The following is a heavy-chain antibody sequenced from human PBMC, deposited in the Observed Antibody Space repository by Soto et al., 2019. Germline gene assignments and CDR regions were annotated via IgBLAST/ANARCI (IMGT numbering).Heavy chain of an antibody. V-gene: IGHV5-10-1*01. J-gene: IGHJ6*02. CDR2: IDPSDSYT. CDR3: ASGDLTTVVSSFYYYGMDV. D-gene: IGHD4-17*01. CDR1: GYSFTSYW. Sequence: LGESLKISCKGSGYSFTSYWISWVRQMPGKGLEWMGRIDPSDSYTNYSPSFQGHVTISADKSISTAYLQWSSLKASDTAMYYCASGDLTTVVSSFYYYGMDVWGQGTTVTVSS.